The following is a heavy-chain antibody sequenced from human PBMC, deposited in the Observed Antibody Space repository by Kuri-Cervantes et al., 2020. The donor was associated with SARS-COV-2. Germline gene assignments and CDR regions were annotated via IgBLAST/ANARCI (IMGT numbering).Heavy chain of an antibody. J-gene: IGHJ4*02. CDR1: GGTFSSYA. CDR3: AEGAYDYVWGSYRHPPPLLF. V-gene: IGHV1-69*13. D-gene: IGHD3-16*02. CDR2: IIPIFGTA. Sequence: SVKVSCKASGGTFSSYAISWVRQAPGQGLEWMGRIIPIFGTANYAQKFQDRVTITADESTSTAYMELSSLRSEDPAVYYCAEGAYDYVWGSYRHPPPLLFWGQGTLVTVSS.